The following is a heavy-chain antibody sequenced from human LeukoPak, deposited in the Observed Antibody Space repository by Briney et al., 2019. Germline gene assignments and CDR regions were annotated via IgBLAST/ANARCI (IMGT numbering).Heavy chain of an antibody. D-gene: IGHD6-19*01. CDR2: ISWNGGSI. J-gene: IGHJ4*02. CDR3: AKDMAGGIAVAGTGFDY. V-gene: IGHV3-9*01. Sequence: PGGSLRLSCAASGFTFDDYAMHWVRQAPGKGLEWVSGISWNGGSIGYADSVKGRFTISRDNAKNSLYLQMNSLRAEDTALYYCAKDMAGGIAVAGTGFDYWGQGTLVTVSS. CDR1: GFTFDDYA.